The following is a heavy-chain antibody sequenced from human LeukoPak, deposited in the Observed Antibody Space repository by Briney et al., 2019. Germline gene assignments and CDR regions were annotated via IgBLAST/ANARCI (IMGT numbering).Heavy chain of an antibody. CDR2: INHSGST. J-gene: IGHJ5*02. D-gene: IGHD3-9*01. CDR1: GGSFSGYY. Sequence: PSETLSLTCAVYGGSFSGYYWSWIRQPPGKGLEWIGEINHSGSTNYNPSLKSRVTMSVDTSKNQFSLKLSSVTAADTAVYYCARDLGPYDILTGYYVYNWFDPWGQGTLVTVSS. CDR3: ARDLGPYDILTGYYVYNWFDP. V-gene: IGHV4-34*01.